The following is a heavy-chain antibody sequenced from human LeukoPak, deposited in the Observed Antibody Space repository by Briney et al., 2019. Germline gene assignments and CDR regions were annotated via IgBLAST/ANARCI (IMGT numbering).Heavy chain of an antibody. D-gene: IGHD3-3*01. CDR3: ARDSAYDFWSGDPDY. Sequence: ASVKVSCKASGYTFTGYYMHWVRQAPGQGLEWMGWINPNSGGTNYAQKFQGRVTMTRDTSISTAYMELSRLGSDDTAVYYCARDSAYDFWSGDPDYWGQGTLVTVSS. CDR2: INPNSGGT. J-gene: IGHJ4*02. CDR1: GYTFTGYY. V-gene: IGHV1-2*02.